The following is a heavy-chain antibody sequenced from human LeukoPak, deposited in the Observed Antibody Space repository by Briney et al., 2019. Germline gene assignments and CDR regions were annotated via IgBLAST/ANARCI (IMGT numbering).Heavy chain of an antibody. Sequence: PSETLSLTCAVYGGSFSGYYWSWIRQPPGKGLGWIGEINHSGSTNYNPSLKSRVTISVDTSKNQFSLNLSSVSAADTAVYYCAREFTFWGQGILVTVSS. CDR3: AREFTF. D-gene: IGHD3-16*01. CDR2: INHSGST. V-gene: IGHV4-34*01. CDR1: GGSFSGYY. J-gene: IGHJ4*02.